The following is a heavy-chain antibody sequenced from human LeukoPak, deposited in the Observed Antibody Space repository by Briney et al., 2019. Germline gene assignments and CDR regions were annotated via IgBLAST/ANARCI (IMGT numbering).Heavy chain of an antibody. J-gene: IGHJ4*02. D-gene: IGHD2-15*01. CDR2: ISGSGIST. Sequence: TGGSLTLSCAASGFTFSSYGMSWVRQAPGKGLEWVSAISGSGISTYYADYVKGRFTISRDNYKNTMYLQMNSLRAEDTAVYYCAKKSRDCSGGSCYEASDYWGQGTLVTVSS. CDR1: GFTFSSYG. V-gene: IGHV3-23*01. CDR3: AKKSRDCSGGSCYEASDY.